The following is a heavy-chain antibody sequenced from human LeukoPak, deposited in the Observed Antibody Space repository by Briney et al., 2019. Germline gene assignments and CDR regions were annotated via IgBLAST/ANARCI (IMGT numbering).Heavy chain of an antibody. D-gene: IGHD3-16*01. Sequence: GGSLRLSCAASGFTFSSYAMHWVRQAPGKGLEGVALISYDGSDKYYADSVKGRFTVSRDSSKNTLYLQMNSLRAEDTAVYYCARPGGSYLNWFDPWGQGTLVTVSS. CDR3: ARPGGSYLNWFDP. V-gene: IGHV3-30*01. J-gene: IGHJ5*02. CDR2: ISYDGSDK. CDR1: GFTFSSYA.